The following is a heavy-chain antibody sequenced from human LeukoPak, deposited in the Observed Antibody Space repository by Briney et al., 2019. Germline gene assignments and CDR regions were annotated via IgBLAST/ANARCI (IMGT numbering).Heavy chain of an antibody. D-gene: IGHD6-19*01. CDR2: IYYSGST. CDR3: AREGSSSPYSSGWYWDY. J-gene: IGHJ4*02. CDR1: GGSFSGYY. V-gene: IGHV4-59*01. Sequence: PSETLSLTCAVYGGSFSGYYWSWIRQPPGKGLEWIGYIYYSGSTNYNPSLKSRVTISVDTSKNQFSLKLSSVTAADTAVYYCAREGSSSPYSSGWYWDYWGQGTLVTVSS.